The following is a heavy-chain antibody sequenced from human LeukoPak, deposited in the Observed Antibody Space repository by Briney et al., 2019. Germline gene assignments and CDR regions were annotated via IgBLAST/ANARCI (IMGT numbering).Heavy chain of an antibody. J-gene: IGHJ4*02. CDR1: GFTFSDYY. CDR2: ISSSGSTI. Sequence: GGSLRLSCAASGFTFSDYYMSWIRQAPGKGLEWVSYISSSGSTIYYADSVKGRFTISRDNARNSLFLQMNSLTADDTAVYYCARGLGKGSSDYWGQGTLVTVSS. D-gene: IGHD6-6*01. V-gene: IGHV3-11*01. CDR3: ARGLGKGSSDY.